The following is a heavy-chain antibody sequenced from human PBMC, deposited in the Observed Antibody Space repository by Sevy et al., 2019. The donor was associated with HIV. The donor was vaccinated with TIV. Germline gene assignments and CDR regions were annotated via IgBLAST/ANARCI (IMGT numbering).Heavy chain of an antibody. CDR1: GFTFSTYW. CDR2: INHDGSQK. CDR3: AREFDGGPDY. J-gene: IGHJ4*02. D-gene: IGHD3-9*01. Sequence: GGSLRLSCGASGFTFSTYWMSWVRQAPGKGLEWVANINHDGSQKYYVDSVKGRFTISKDNAKNSLYLQMSSLRAEDTAVYYCAREFDGGPDYWVQGTLVTVSS. V-gene: IGHV3-7*01.